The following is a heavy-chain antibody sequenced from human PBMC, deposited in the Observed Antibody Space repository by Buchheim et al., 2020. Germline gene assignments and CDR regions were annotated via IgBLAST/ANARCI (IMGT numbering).Heavy chain of an antibody. CDR2: IKQDGSEK. CDR3: ARDLTAITMIATRDYYGMDV. CDR1: GFTFSTFR. Sequence: EVQLVESGGGLVQPGGSLRLSCAASGFTFSTFRMNWVRQAPGKGLEWVANIKQDGSEKYYVDSVKGRFTISRDNAKNSLYLQMNSLRAEDTAVYYCARDLTAITMIATRDYYGMDVWGQGTT. D-gene: IGHD3-22*01. J-gene: IGHJ6*02. V-gene: IGHV3-7*01.